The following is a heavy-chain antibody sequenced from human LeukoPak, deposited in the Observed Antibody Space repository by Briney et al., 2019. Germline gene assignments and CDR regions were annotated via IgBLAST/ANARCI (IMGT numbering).Heavy chain of an antibody. J-gene: IGHJ4*02. V-gene: IGHV4-4*07. CDR2: IYTSGST. CDR3: ARDLAYGSGMGYFDY. Sequence: SEPLSLTCTVSGRPISSYYWSWIRQPAGKGLEWIGRIYTSGSTNYNPSLKSLVTMSVDTSKNQFSLKLSSVTAADTAVYYCARDLAYGSGMGYFDYWGQGTLVTVSS. CDR1: GRPISSYY. D-gene: IGHD3-10*01.